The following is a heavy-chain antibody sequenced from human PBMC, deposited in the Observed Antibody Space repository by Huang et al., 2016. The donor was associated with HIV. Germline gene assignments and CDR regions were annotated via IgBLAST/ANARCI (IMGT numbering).Heavy chain of an antibody. CDR1: GYTFTGHY. V-gene: IGHV1-2*02. D-gene: IGHD3-10*01. Sequence: QVQLVQSGAEMKLPGASVKVSCKTSGYTFTGHYIHWVRQAPAKGLEWMGRINANTGGTEESRKVQVRVTITRDTSASIVFLEMRSLRSDDTAIFFCVRDLRVTIRGLTMNSFKWLDPWGQGTPVIVSS. J-gene: IGHJ5*02. CDR3: VRDLRVTIRGLTMNSFKWLDP. CDR2: INANTGGT.